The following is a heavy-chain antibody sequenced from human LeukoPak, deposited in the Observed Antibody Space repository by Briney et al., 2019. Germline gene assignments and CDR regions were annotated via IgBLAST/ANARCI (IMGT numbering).Heavy chain of an antibody. V-gene: IGHV4-34*01. J-gene: IGHJ5*02. D-gene: IGHD6-19*01. CDR2: INHSGST. CDR3: ARTQWLVRNWFDP. Sequence: PSETLSLTCAVYGGSFSGYYWSWFPQPPGKGLKWMGEINHSGSTNYNPSLKSRVTISVDTSKNQFSLKLSSVTAADTAVYYCARTQWLVRNWFDPWGQGTLVTVSS. CDR1: GGSFSGYY.